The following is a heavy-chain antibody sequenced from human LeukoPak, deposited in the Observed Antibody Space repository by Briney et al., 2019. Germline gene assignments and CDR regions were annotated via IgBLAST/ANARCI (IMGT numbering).Heavy chain of an antibody. CDR2: IYYSGST. D-gene: IGHD6-13*01. V-gene: IGHV4-39*07. J-gene: IGHJ6*03. Sequence: SETLSLTCTVSGGSISSSGYYWGWIRQPPGKGLEWIGSIYYSGSTNYNPSLKSRVTISVDTSKNQFSLKLSSVTAADTAVYYCARTTEAHSWRTRYYDYYMDVWGKGTTVTVSS. CDR3: ARTTEAHSWRTRYYDYYMDV. CDR1: GGSISSSGYY.